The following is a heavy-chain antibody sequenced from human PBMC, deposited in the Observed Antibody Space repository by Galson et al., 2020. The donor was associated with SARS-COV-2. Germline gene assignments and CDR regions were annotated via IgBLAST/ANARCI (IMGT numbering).Heavy chain of an antibody. CDR1: GLSLSTSGVG. CDR3: AHRSTVVIPGSVDY. Sequence: SGPTLVKPTQTLTLTCTFSGLSLSTSGVGVGWIRQPPGKPLEWLALLHRDDDKRYRPSLKSRLTITKDTSKTQVVLTMTNMDPVDTATYYCAHRSTVVIPGSVDYWGQGTLVTVSS. J-gene: IGHJ4*02. CDR2: LHRDDDK. D-gene: IGHD4-17*01. V-gene: IGHV2-5*02.